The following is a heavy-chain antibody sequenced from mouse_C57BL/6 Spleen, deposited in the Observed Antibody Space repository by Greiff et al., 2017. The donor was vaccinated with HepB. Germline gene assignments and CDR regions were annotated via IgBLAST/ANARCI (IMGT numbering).Heavy chain of an antibody. CDR1: GFSLTSYA. J-gene: IGHJ3*01. D-gene: IGHD1-1*01. CDR3: ARAPGSSYVWFAY. V-gene: IGHV2-9-1*01. CDR2: IWPGGGT. Sequence: QVQLQQSGPGLVAPSQSLSITCTVSGFSLTSYAISWVRQPPGKGLEWLGVIWPGGGTNYNSALKSRMSISKDNSKSQVFFNMNSLHTDYTAGDYCARAPGSSYVWFAYWGQGTLVTVSA.